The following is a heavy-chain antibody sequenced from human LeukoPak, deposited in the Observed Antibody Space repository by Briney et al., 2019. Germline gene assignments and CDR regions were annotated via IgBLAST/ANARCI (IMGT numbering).Heavy chain of an antibody. CDR1: GFTFSSYW. CDR3: ANGEVYFDY. D-gene: IGHD4-17*01. CDR2: IKQDGNEK. Sequence: GGSLRLSCVASGFTFSSYWMSWVRQAPGKGLEWVANIKQDGNEKYYVDSVKGRFTISRDNAKNSLYLQMNSLRAEDTAVYYCANGEVYFDYWGQGTLVTVSS. J-gene: IGHJ4*02. V-gene: IGHV3-7*01.